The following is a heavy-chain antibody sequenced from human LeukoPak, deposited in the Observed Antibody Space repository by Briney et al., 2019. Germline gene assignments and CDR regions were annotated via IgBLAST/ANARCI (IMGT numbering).Heavy chain of an antibody. CDR3: AEMSIVGATTPSEYFQH. V-gene: IGHV1-24*01. CDR2: FHPEDGET. Sequence: ASVKVSCKVSGYALTELSMHWVRQAPGKGLEWMGGFHPEDGETIYAQKFQGRVTMTEDTSTDTAYMELSSLRSEDTAVYYCAEMSIVGATTPSEYFQHWGQGTLSPSPQ. D-gene: IGHD1-26*01. CDR1: GYALTELS. J-gene: IGHJ1*01.